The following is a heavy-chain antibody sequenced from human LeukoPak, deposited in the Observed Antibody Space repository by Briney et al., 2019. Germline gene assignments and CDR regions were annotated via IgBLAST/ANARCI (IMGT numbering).Heavy chain of an antibody. J-gene: IGHJ4*02. D-gene: IGHD2-15*01. CDR3: ARTIAGGYCSGGSCFYDY. V-gene: IGHV4-39*01. CDR1: GGSISSSSYY. CDR2: IYYSGST. Sequence: SETLSLTCTVSGGSISSSSYYWGWIRQPPGKGLEWIGSIYYSGSTYYNPSLKSRVTISVDTSKNQFSLKLSSVTAADTAVYYCARTIAGGYCSGGSCFYDYWGPGNPGHRLL.